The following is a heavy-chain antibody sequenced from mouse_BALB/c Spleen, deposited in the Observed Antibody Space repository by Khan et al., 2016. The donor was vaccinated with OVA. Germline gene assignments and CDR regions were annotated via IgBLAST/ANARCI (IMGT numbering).Heavy chain of an antibody. J-gene: IGHJ2*01. Sequence: QVQLKESGPGLVAPSQSLSITCTVSGFSFTSYGVHWVRQPPGKGLEWLGVIWAGGSTNYNSALMSRLSISKDNSKCQAFLKLNSLQTADTAMYYCARREDIWGQGTTLTVSS. CDR1: GFSFTSYG. D-gene: IGHD1-3*01. CDR3: ARREDI. CDR2: IWAGGST. V-gene: IGHV2-9*02.